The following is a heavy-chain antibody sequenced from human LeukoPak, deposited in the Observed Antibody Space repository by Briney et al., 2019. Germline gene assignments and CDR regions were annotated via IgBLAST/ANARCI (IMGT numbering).Heavy chain of an antibody. CDR1: GGSFSGYY. Sequence: SETLSLTCAVYGGSFSGYYWSWIRQPPGKGLEWIGEINHSGSTNYNPSLKSRVTISVDTSKNQFSLKLSSVTAADTAVYYCAREGWYVIAAAGRSQFDYWGQGTLVTVSS. D-gene: IGHD6-13*01. CDR2: INHSGST. CDR3: AREGWYVIAAAGRSQFDY. V-gene: IGHV4-34*01. J-gene: IGHJ4*02.